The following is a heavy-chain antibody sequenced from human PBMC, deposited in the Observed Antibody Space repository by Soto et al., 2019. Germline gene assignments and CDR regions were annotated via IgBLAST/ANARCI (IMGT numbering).Heavy chain of an antibody. CDR3: ARATGYYDTSGYYGAFYYYGMDV. J-gene: IGHJ6*02. D-gene: IGHD3-22*01. Sequence: GGSLRLSCVASESSFSTYDMNWVRQAPGKGLEWVSYISASSSTIYYADSVKGRFTISRDNARNSLFLQMNSLRDEDTAVYYCARATGYYDTSGYYGAFYYYGMDVWGQGTTVTVSS. CDR1: ESSFSTYD. CDR2: ISASSSTI. V-gene: IGHV3-48*02.